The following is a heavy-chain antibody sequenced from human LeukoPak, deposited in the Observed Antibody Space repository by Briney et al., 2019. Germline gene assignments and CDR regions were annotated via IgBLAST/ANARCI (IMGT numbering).Heavy chain of an antibody. CDR1: GGTFSSYA. V-gene: IGHV1-69*04. CDR3: ARLPRAYSGYEYTGYFDY. Sequence: SVKVSCKASGGTFSSYAISWVRQAPGQGLEWMGRIIPILGIANYAQKFEGRVTITADKSTSTAYMELSSLRSEDTAVYYCARLPRAYSGYEYTGYFDYWGQGTLVTVSS. J-gene: IGHJ4*02. D-gene: IGHD5-12*01. CDR2: IIPILGIA.